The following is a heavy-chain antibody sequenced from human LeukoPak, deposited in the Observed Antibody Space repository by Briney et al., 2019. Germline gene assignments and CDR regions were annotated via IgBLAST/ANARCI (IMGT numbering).Heavy chain of an antibody. V-gene: IGHV1-18*04. CDR2: ISAYNGNT. CDR1: GYSFTSYW. D-gene: IGHD3-22*01. CDR3: ARVHDSSGSDAFDI. Sequence: GESLKISCKGSGYSFTSYWIGWVRQAPGQGLEWMGWISAYNGNTNYAQKLQGRVTMTTDTSTSTAYMELRSLRSDDTAVYYCARVHDSSGSDAFDIWGQGTMVIVSS. J-gene: IGHJ3*02.